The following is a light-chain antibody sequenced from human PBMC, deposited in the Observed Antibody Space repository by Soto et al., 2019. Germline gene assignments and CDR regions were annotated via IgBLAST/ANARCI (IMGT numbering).Light chain of an antibody. J-gene: IGKJ3*01. CDR2: DAS. Sequence: EIVLTQSPDTLSLSPGERATLSCRASQSGSSSLAWYRQNPGQAPRLLIYDASIRATGIPARFSGSGSGTDFNLTISSLQPEDYAFYYCQQRSNWPPEVTFGPGTKVDIK. V-gene: IGKV3-11*01. CDR1: QSGSSS. CDR3: QQRSNWPPEVT.